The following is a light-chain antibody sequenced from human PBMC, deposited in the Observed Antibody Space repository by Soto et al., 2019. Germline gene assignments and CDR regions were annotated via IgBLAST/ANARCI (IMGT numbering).Light chain of an antibody. CDR2: LSSDGSH. Sequence: QLVLTQSPSASASLGASVKLTCTLSRGHSSYAIAWHQQQPEKGPRYLMKLSSDGSHSKGDGIPDRFSGPSSGAERYLTISSLQSEDEADYYCQTWDTGARVVFGGGTKLTVL. CDR3: QTWDTGARVV. CDR1: RGHSSYA. J-gene: IGLJ2*01. V-gene: IGLV4-69*01.